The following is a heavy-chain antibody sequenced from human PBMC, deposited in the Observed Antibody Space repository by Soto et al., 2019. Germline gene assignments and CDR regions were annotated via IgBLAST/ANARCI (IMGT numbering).Heavy chain of an antibody. Sequence: ASVKVSCKASGYTFTSYGISWVRPAPGQGLEWMGWISAYNGNTNYAQKLQGRVTMTTDTSTSTAYMELRRLRSDDTAMYYCAREGRYNWNGVCCYGMDVWGQGTTVTVSS. J-gene: IGHJ6*02. CDR2: ISAYNGNT. CDR1: GYTFTSYG. V-gene: IGHV1-18*01. CDR3: AREGRYNWNGVCCYGMDV. D-gene: IGHD1-1*01.